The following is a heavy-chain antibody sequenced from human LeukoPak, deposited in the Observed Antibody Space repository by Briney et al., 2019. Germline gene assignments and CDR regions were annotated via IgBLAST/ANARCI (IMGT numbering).Heavy chain of an antibody. J-gene: IGHJ1*01. CDR1: GFTLSSYS. CDR3: ARGPDIAVAPLQH. D-gene: IGHD6-19*01. V-gene: IGHV3-21*01. CDR2: IRSSGRDI. Sequence: GGSLRLSCEVSGFTLSSYSMCWVRQAPGKGLEWVSSIRSSGRDIFYADSVRGRFTIARDDAKNSLYLQMNSLRAEDTAVYYCARGPDIAVAPLQHWGQGTLVTVSS.